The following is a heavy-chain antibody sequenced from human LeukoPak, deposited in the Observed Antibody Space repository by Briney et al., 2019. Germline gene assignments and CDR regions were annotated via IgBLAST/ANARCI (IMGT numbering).Heavy chain of an antibody. J-gene: IGHJ3*02. D-gene: IGHD3-10*01. Sequence: PSETLSLTCAVSGGSISSGGYSWSWIRQPPGKGLEWIGYIYHSGSTYYSPSLKSRVTISVDRSKNQFSLKLSSVTAADTAVYYCARGSLSLGSAFDIWGQGTMVTVSS. CDR1: GGSISSGGYS. CDR3: ARGSLSLGSAFDI. V-gene: IGHV4-30-2*01. CDR2: IYHSGST.